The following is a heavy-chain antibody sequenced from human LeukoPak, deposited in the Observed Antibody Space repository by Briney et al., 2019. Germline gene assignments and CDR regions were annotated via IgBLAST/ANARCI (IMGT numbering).Heavy chain of an antibody. CDR2: IYYSGST. CDR1: AGSISSYY. V-gene: IGHV4-59*08. Sequence: MTSETLSLTCTLAAGSISSYYWSWIRQPPGKGREWIGYIYYSGSTNYNPSLKSRVTIPVDTPKNQFSLKLTSVTAADTAVYYCARHAGGGFGTIDYWGQGTLVTVSS. J-gene: IGHJ4*02. CDR3: ARHAGGGFGTIDY. D-gene: IGHD3-10*01.